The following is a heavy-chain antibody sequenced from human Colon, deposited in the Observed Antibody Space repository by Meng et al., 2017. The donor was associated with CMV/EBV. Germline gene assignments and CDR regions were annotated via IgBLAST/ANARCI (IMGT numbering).Heavy chain of an antibody. CDR3: ARGDYDFWGGY. CDR1: RFTFSDFG. V-gene: IGHV3-21*06. J-gene: IGHJ4*02. Sequence: GESLKISCATSRFTFSDFGMNWVRQAPGKGLEWVSSITYGGTYITYSDSVQGRFTISSNNTMNSLYLQMNNLRAEDTAVYYCARGDYDFWGGYWGQGTLVTVSS. CDR2: ITYGGTYI. D-gene: IGHD3-3*01.